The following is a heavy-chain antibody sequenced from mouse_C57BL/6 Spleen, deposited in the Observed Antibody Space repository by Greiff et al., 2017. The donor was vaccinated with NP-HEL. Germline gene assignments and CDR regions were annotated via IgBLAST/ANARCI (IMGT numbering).Heavy chain of an antibody. Sequence: QVQLQQPGAELVKPGASVKMSCKASGYTFTSYWITWVKQRPGQGLEWIGDIYPGSGSTNYNEKFKSKATLTVDTSSSTAYMQLSSLTSEDSAVYYCARYQLGRGAWFAYWGQGTLVTVSA. CDR2: IYPGSGST. CDR1: GYTFTSYW. CDR3: ARYQLGRGAWFAY. D-gene: IGHD4-1*02. J-gene: IGHJ3*01. V-gene: IGHV1-55*01.